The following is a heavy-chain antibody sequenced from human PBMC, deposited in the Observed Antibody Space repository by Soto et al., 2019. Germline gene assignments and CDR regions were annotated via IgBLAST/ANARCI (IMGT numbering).Heavy chain of an antibody. CDR1: GYTFIDYY. V-gene: IGHV1-46*01. Sequence: QVQMVQSGAEVKKPGASIKISCKASGYTFIDYYIHWVRQAPGQGLEWMGIINPNGFTSTLAQKFQGRLTVTSDTSTSTVYMELGNLTSEDTALYYCARDLHGAFTTMVYWGQGTLVTVSS. J-gene: IGHJ4*02. D-gene: IGHD5-18*01. CDR2: INPNGFTS. CDR3: ARDLHGAFTTMVY.